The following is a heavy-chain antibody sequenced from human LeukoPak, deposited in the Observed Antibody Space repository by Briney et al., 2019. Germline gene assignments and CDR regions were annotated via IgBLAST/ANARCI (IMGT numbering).Heavy chain of an antibody. CDR2: IIPIFGTA. CDR3: ARRVNSNYHRTPHNNWFDP. Sequence: SVKVSCKASGGTFSSYAISWVRQAPGQGLKWMGGIIPIFGTANYAQKFQGRVTITADESTSTAYMELSSLRSEDTAVYYCARRVNSNYHRTPHNNWFDPWGQGTLVTVSS. V-gene: IGHV1-69*13. J-gene: IGHJ5*02. CDR1: GGTFSSYA. D-gene: IGHD4-11*01.